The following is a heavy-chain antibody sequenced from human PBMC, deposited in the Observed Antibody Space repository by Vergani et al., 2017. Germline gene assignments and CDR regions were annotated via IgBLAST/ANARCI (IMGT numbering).Heavy chain of an antibody. CDR2: INSDGDST. J-gene: IGHJ4*02. V-gene: IGHV3-74*02. D-gene: IGHD3-3*01. Sequence: EVQLLESGGGLVQPGGSLRLSCEASGFTFSNYWMQWVRQAPGKGLMWVSRINSDGDSTSYADSVKGRFTISRDNAKNTLYLQMDSLRDEDTALYYCVKGPTIYGEVNDYFDNWGQGTLVIVSS. CDR3: VKGPTIYGEVNDYFDN. CDR1: GFTFSNYW.